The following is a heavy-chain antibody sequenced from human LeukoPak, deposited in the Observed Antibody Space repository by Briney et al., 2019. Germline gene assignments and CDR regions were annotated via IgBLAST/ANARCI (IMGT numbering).Heavy chain of an antibody. D-gene: IGHD2-21*02. J-gene: IGHJ4*02. Sequence: AGGSLRLSCAASGFPFSRYSMSWVPQAPGKGLEWVSYISSSSSTIYYADSVKGRFTISRDNAKNSLYLQMNSLRDEDTAVYYCARDIAVTAAGVDYWGQGTLVTVSS. CDR2: ISSSSSTI. V-gene: IGHV3-48*02. CDR3: ARDIAVTAAGVDY. CDR1: GFPFSRYS.